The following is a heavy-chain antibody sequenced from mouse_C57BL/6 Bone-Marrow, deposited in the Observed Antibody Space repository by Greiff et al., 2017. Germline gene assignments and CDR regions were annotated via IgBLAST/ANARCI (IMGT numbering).Heavy chain of an antibody. CDR2: IHPTSGST. J-gene: IGHJ2*01. CDR3: ARWGYDYDFDY. V-gene: IGHV1-64*01. D-gene: IGHD2-4*01. CDR1: GYTFTSYW. Sequence: VQLQQPGAELVKPGASVKLSCKASGYTFTSYWMHWVKQRPGQGLEWIGMIHPTSGSTNYNEKFKSKATLTVDKSSSTAYMQPSSLTSEDSAVYYCARWGYDYDFDYWGQGTTLTVSS.